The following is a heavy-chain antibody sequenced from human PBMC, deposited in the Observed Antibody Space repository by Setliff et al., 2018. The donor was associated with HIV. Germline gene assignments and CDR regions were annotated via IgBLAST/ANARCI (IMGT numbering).Heavy chain of an antibody. CDR1: GFTVSSNY. D-gene: IGHD2-2*01. V-gene: IGHV3-21*01. CDR2: TTSSSTYI. Sequence: GESLKTSCAASGFTVSSNYMSWVRQAPGKGLEWVSSTTSSSTYIYYADSVKGRFTISRDNAKNSLYLQMNSLRAEDTAVYYCARGEPTILVVPAAFFDYWGQGTLVTVSS. J-gene: IGHJ4*02. CDR3: ARGEPTILVVPAAFFDY.